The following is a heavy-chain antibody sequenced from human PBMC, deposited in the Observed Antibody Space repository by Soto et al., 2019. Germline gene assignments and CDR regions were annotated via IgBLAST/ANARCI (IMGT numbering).Heavy chain of an antibody. CDR3: AREVEPAADRNWFDP. Sequence: GGSLRLSCAASGFTFSSYGMHWVRQAPGKGLEWVAVIWYDGSNKYYADSVKGRLTISRDNSKNRLYLQMNSLRAEDTAVYYCAREVEPAADRNWFDPWGQGTLVTVSS. J-gene: IGHJ5*02. CDR1: GFTFSSYG. CDR2: IWYDGSNK. D-gene: IGHD2-2*01. V-gene: IGHV3-33*01.